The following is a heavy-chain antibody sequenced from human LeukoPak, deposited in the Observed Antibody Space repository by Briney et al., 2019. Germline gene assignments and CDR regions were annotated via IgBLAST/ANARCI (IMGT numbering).Heavy chain of an antibody. D-gene: IGHD3-16*01. Sequence: PSETLSLTCTVSGGSISSYYWSWIRQPPGKGLEWIGSIYHSGSTYYNPSLKSRVTISADTSKNQFSLKLNSLTTADTAVYYCTRGAGWLIDYWGQGILVTVSS. CDR2: IYHSGST. J-gene: IGHJ4*02. CDR3: TRGAGWLIDY. CDR1: GGSISSYY. V-gene: IGHV4-59*01.